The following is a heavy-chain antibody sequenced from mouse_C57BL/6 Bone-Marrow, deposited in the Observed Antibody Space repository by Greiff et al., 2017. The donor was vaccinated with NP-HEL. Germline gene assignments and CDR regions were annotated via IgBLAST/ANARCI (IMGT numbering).Heavy chain of an antibody. V-gene: IGHV5-4*01. CDR1: GFTFSSYA. CDR3: ARDSPLGRAMDY. D-gene: IGHD6-1*01. CDR2: ISDGGSYT. J-gene: IGHJ4*01. Sequence: EVKLMESGGGLVKPGGSLKLSCAASGFTFSSYAMSWVRQTPEKRLAWVATISDGGSYTYYPDNVKGRFTISRDNAKNNLYLQMSHLKSEDTAMYYCARDSPLGRAMDYWGQGTSVTVSS.